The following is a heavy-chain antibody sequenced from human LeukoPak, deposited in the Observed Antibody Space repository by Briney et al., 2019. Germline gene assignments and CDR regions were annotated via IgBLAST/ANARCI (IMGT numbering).Heavy chain of an antibody. Sequence: GGSLRLSCAASGFTFDDYAMHWVRQAPGKGLEWVSGISWNSGSIGYADSVKGRFTISRDNAKNSLYLQMNSLRAEDTALYYCAKGIFRYSRGGRDAFDIWGQGTMVTVSS. J-gene: IGHJ3*02. CDR1: GFTFDDYA. V-gene: IGHV3-9*01. D-gene: IGHD3-9*01. CDR3: AKGIFRYSRGGRDAFDI. CDR2: ISWNSGSI.